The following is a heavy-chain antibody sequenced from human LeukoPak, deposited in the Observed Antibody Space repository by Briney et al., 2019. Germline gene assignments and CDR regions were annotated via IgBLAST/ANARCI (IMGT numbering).Heavy chain of an antibody. D-gene: IGHD3-16*01. CDR3: ARGAGGAALDP. CDR1: GYSFTGYC. V-gene: IGHV1-2*02. Sequence: ASVKVSCKASGYSFTGYCMHWVRQAPGQGLERMGWINPNSGGTNYALKFQGRVTMTRDTSISTAYMELSRLRSDDTAVYYCARGAGGAALDPWGQGTLVTVSS. CDR2: INPNSGGT. J-gene: IGHJ5*02.